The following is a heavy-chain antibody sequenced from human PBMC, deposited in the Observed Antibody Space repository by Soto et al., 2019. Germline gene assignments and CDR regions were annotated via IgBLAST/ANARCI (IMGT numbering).Heavy chain of an antibody. Sequence: PSATLSLTCAVSGGSISSSNWWSWVRQPPGKGLEWIGEIYHSGSTNYNPSLKSRVTISVDKSKNQFSLKLSSVTAADTAVYYCARGRRGSSWYGNWPDPCGQGTLVPVSS. CDR3: ARGRRGSSWYGNWPDP. J-gene: IGHJ5*02. CDR1: GGSISSSNW. D-gene: IGHD6-13*01. CDR2: IYHSGST. V-gene: IGHV4-4*02.